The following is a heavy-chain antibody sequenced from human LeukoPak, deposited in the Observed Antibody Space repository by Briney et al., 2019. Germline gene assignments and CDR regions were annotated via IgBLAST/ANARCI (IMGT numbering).Heavy chain of an antibody. D-gene: IGHD2-2*01. Sequence: PSETLSLTCTVSGGSISSYYWSWIRQPPGKGLEWIGYIYYSGSTNYNPSLKSRVTISVDTSKNQFSLKLSSVTAADTAAYYCARAMPFDPWGQGTLVTVSS. J-gene: IGHJ5*02. CDR3: ARAMPFDP. CDR1: GGSISSYY. V-gene: IGHV4-59*01. CDR2: IYYSGST.